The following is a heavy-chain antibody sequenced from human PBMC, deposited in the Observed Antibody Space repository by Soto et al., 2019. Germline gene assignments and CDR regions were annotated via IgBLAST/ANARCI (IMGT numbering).Heavy chain of an antibody. D-gene: IGHD3-3*01. V-gene: IGHV4-31*02. CDR3: ARATRDFWSGYYNGWFDP. CDR2: IYYSGST. J-gene: IGHJ5*02. CDR1: GGSISSGGYY. Sequence: SETLSLTCTVSGGSISSGGYYWSWIRQHPGKGLEWIGYIYYSGSTYYNLSLKSRVTISVDTSKSQFSLKPSSATAADTAVYYCARATRDFWSGYYNGWFDPWGQGTLVTVPS.